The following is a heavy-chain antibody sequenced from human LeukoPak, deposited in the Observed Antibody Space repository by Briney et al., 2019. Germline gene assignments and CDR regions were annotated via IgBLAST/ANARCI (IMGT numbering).Heavy chain of an antibody. CDR1: GFTFSSYS. D-gene: IGHD3-3*01. Sequence: GGSLRLSCAASGFTFSSYSMNWVRQAPGKGLEWVSSISSSSSYIYYADSVKGRFTISRDNAKNSLYLQMNSLRAEDTAVYYCARGDFWTPDYFDYWGQGTLVTVSS. CDR2: ISSSSSYI. CDR3: ARGDFWTPDYFDY. J-gene: IGHJ4*02. V-gene: IGHV3-21*01.